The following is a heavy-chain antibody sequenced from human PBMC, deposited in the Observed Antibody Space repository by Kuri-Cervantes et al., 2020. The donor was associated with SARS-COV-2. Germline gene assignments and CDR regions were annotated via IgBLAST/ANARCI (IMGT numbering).Heavy chain of an antibody. Sequence: ASVKVSCKASGYSFNTYGIAWVRQAPGQGLEWMGWISPHNGNINYAQKLQGRVTLTTDTFTNTAYMELRSLRSDDTAVYYGARSPWELLCSSTSCYTGWFDPWGQGTLVTVSS. V-gene: IGHV1-18*01. J-gene: IGHJ5*02. CDR3: ARSPWELLCSSTSCYTGWFDP. CDR1: GYSFNTYG. D-gene: IGHD2-2*02. CDR2: ISPHNGNI.